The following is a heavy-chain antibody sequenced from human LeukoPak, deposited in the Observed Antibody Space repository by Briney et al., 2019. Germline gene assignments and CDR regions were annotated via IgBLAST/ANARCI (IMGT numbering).Heavy chain of an antibody. J-gene: IGHJ5*02. CDR3: ARVGDRNAGRAYDSSGMNWFDP. D-gene: IGHD3-22*01. V-gene: IGHV4-61*02. CDR1: GGSISSGSYY. CDR2: IYTSGST. Sequence: SETLSLTCTVSGGSISSGSYYWSWIRQPAGKGLEWIGRIYTSGSTNYNPSLKSRVTISVDTSKNQFSLKLSSVTAADTAVYYCARVGDRNAGRAYDSSGMNWFDPWGQGTLVTVSS.